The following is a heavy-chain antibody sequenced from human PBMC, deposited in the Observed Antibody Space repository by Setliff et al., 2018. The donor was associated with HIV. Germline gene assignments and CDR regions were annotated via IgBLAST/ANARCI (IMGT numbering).Heavy chain of an antibody. J-gene: IGHJ3*01. CDR1: GGSFSAYY. V-gene: IGHV4-34*01. CDR3: AREWSYGAFDTFDV. D-gene: IGHD5-18*01. CDR2: INHSGST. Sequence: PSETLSLTCAGYGGSFSAYYWSWIRQPPGKGLEWTGEINHSGSTNYNPSLKTRVTIMVDTSKNQFPLKLGSVTAADTAVYYCAREWSYGAFDTFDVWGQGTMVTVSS.